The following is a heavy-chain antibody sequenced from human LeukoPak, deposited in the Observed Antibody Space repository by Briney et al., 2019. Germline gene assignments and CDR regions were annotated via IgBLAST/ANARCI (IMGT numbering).Heavy chain of an antibody. CDR1: GGTFSSYA. J-gene: IGHJ6*02. Sequence: SVKVSCKTSGGTFSSYAINWVRQAPGQGLEWMGGIIPIFGTANYAQKFQGRVTITADESTSTAYMELSSLRSEDTAVYYCARDQPDYAREYGMDVWGQGTTVTVSS. CDR3: ARDQPDYAREYGMDV. D-gene: IGHD4-17*01. V-gene: IGHV1-69*13. CDR2: IIPIFGTA.